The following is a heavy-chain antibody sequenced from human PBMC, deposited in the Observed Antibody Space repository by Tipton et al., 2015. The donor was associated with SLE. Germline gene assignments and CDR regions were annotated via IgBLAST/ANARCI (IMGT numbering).Heavy chain of an antibody. V-gene: IGHV4-38-2*01. D-gene: IGHD2/OR15-2a*01. CDR3: ARSSSVRTLLWPTFAY. CDR1: GHSISSGFY. Sequence: TLSLTCSVSGHSISSGFYWGWIRQSPGKGLEWIGNFYHRGTTYYNPSLKSRVTISADTSKNHLSLKLTSVTAADTAVYFCARSSSVRTLLWPTFAYWGQGTLVTVS. J-gene: IGHJ4*02. CDR2: FYHRGTT.